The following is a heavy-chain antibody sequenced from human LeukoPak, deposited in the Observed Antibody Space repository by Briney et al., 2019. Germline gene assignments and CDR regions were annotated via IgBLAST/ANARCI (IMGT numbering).Heavy chain of an antibody. CDR3: ARGYYDFWSGYYSILYYYMDV. Sequence: ASVKVSCKASGYTFTSYGISWVRQAPGQGLEWMGWISAYNGNTNYAQKLQGRVTMTIDTSTSTAYMELRSLRSDDTAVYYCARGYYDFWSGYYSILYYYMDVWGKGTTVTVSS. D-gene: IGHD3-3*01. V-gene: IGHV1-18*01. J-gene: IGHJ6*03. CDR1: GYTFTSYG. CDR2: ISAYNGNT.